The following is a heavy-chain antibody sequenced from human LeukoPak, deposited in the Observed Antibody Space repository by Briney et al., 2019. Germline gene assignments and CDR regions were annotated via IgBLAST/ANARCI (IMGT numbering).Heavy chain of an antibody. V-gene: IGHV4-34*01. J-gene: IGHJ4*02. CDR1: GGSFSGYY. D-gene: IGHD3-22*01. CDR2: INHSGST. CDR3: ARAGRYYYDRKPPDC. Sequence: SETLSLTCAVYGGSFSGYYWSWIRQPPGKGLEWIGEINHSGSTNYNPSLKSRVTISVDTSKNQFSLELSSVTAADTAVYYCARAGRYYYDRKPPDCWGQGTLVTVSS.